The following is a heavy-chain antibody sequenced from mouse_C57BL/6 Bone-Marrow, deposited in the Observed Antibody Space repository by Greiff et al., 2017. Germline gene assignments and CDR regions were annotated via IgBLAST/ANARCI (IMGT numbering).Heavy chain of an antibody. CDR2: INPSNGGT. Sequence: VQLQQPGTELVKPGASVKLSCKASGYTFTSYWMHWVKQRPGQGLEWIGNINPSNGGTNYNEKFKSKATLTVDKSSSTAYMQLSSLTSEDSAVYYCARVRLNEGGWFAYWGQGTLVTVSA. V-gene: IGHV1-53*01. CDR3: ARVRLNEGGWFAY. D-gene: IGHD1-2*01. J-gene: IGHJ3*01. CDR1: GYTFTSYW.